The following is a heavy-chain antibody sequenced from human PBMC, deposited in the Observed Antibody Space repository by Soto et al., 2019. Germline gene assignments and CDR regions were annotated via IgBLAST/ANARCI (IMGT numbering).Heavy chain of an antibody. V-gene: IGHV3-74*01. CDR2: INSDGSGA. J-gene: IGHJ3*02. CDR3: IRDYGEAGSTNAFDI. D-gene: IGHD3-10*01. Sequence: FLRLSCAASGFTFSSFWMHWVRQAPGKGLVWVSRINSDGSGASYADFVEGRFTISRDNAKNTVYFQMNSLREEDTAVYYCIRDYGEAGSTNAFDIWGQGTMVTVSS. CDR1: GFTFSSFW.